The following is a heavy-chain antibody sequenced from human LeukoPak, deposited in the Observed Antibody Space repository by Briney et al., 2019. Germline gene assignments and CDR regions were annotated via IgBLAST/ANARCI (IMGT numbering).Heavy chain of an antibody. CDR3: ARCSGSPRRYSQH. Sequence: PSETLSLTCAVYGGSFSGYYWSWIRQPPGKGLEWIGEINHSGSTNYNPSLKSRVTISVDTSKNQSSLKLSSVTAADTAVYYCARCSGSPRRYSQHWAQGTLVTLSS. J-gene: IGHJ1*01. V-gene: IGHV4-34*01. CDR2: INHSGST. CDR1: GGSFSGYY. D-gene: IGHD1-26*01.